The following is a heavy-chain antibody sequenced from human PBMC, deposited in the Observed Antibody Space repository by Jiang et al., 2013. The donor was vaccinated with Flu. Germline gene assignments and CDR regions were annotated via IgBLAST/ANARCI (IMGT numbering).Heavy chain of an antibody. J-gene: IGHJ4*02. V-gene: IGHV4-34*01. CDR3: ARGFDTDFHY. CDR2: ITYGGNT. D-gene: IGHD5-18*01. Sequence: ETLSLTCSVSGESFRGYYWSWIRQSPXKGLEWIGQITYGGNTNYNPSLKSRVTISVDTFNNQFFLKLSSVTAADTAVYYCARGFDTDFHYWGQGNLVTVSS. CDR1: GESFRGYY.